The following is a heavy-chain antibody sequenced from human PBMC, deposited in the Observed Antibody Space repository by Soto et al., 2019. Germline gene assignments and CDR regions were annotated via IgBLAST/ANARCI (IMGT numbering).Heavy chain of an antibody. CDR2: IIPILGIA. J-gene: IGHJ4*02. CDR3: ARGGDGYNPFDY. V-gene: IGHV1-69*02. Sequence: GASVKVSCKASGGTFSSYTISWVRQAPGQGLEWMGRIIPILGIANYAQKFQGRVTITADKSTSTAYMELSSLRSEDTAVYYCARGGDGYNPFDYWGQGTLVTVSS. D-gene: IGHD2-21*01. CDR1: GGTFSSYT.